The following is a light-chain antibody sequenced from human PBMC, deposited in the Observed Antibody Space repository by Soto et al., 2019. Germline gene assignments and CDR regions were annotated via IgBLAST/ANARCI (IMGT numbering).Light chain of an antibody. Sequence: QSVLTQPPSASPTPGQRITISCSGRSSDVGSNTVNWYQQFPGAAPTLLIYSTDQRPSGVPDRFSASKSGTSASLAISGLQSEDEADYYCATWDDSLFGHVFGTGTKVTVL. V-gene: IGLV1-44*01. CDR2: STD. CDR3: ATWDDSLFGHV. CDR1: SSDVGSNT. J-gene: IGLJ1*01.